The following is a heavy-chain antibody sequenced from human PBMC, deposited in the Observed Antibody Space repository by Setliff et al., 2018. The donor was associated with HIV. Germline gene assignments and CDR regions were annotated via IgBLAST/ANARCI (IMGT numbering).Heavy chain of an antibody. Sequence: VASVKVSCKSSGGTFSRYTISWVRQAPGQGLEWMGGIIPIFGTSNYAQKFQDRVSISADASTNTAYMELSSLRSEDTAVYYCARGEGYCTNGLCYNRWFDPWGQGTPVTVSS. D-gene: IGHD2-8*01. J-gene: IGHJ5*02. V-gene: IGHV1-69*13. CDR3: ARGEGYCTNGLCYNRWFDP. CDR2: IIPIFGTS. CDR1: GGTFSRYT.